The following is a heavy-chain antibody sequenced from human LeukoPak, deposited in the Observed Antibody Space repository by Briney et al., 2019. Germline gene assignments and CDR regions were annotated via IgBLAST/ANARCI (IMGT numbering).Heavy chain of an antibody. CDR1: GFTFSSYS. CDR3: TTLSFVWFGDDY. J-gene: IGHJ4*02. CDR2: ITASGTAM. V-gene: IGHV3-48*02. Sequence: GGSLRLSCAASGFTFSSYSMNWVRQAPGKGLEWVSHITASGTAMFYADSVKGRFTISRDNAKNSLYLQMNSLRDEDTAVYYCTTLSFVWFGDDYWGQGTLVTVS. D-gene: IGHD3-10*01.